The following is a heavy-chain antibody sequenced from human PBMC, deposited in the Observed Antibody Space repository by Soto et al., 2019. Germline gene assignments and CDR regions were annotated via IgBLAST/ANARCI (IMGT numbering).Heavy chain of an antibody. D-gene: IGHD2-15*01. Sequence: SVKVSCKASGGTFSSYAISWVRQAPGQGLEWMGGIIPIFGTANYAQKFQGRVTITADESTSTAYMELSSLRSEDTAVYYCAKTPVRCSGGSCYDNYFDYWGQGTLVTVSS. CDR2: IIPIFGTA. CDR1: GGTFSSYA. CDR3: AKTPVRCSGGSCYDNYFDY. V-gene: IGHV1-69*13. J-gene: IGHJ4*02.